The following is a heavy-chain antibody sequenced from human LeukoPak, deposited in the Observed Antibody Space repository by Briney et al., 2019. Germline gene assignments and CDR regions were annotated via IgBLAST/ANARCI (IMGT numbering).Heavy chain of an antibody. CDR3: ARLPAYGDCGGDCHLDY. D-gene: IGHD2-21*02. CDR2: IIPIFGTA. J-gene: IGHJ4*02. Sequence: SVKVSCKASGGTFSSYAISWMRQAPGQGLEWMGRIIPIFGTANYAQKFQGRVTITADKSTSTAYMELSSLRSEDTAVYYCARLPAYGDCGGDCHLDYWGQGTLVTVSS. V-gene: IGHV1-69*06. CDR1: GGTFSSYA.